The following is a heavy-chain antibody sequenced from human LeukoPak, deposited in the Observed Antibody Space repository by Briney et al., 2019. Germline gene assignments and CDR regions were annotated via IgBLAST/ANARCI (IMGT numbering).Heavy chain of an antibody. J-gene: IGHJ4*02. V-gene: IGHV1-8*01. D-gene: IGHD6-19*01. CDR1: GYTFTSYD. Sequence: ASVKVSCKASGYTFTSYDINWVRQAPGQGLEWMGWMNPNSGNTVYAQKFQGRVTMTRNTSISTAYMELSSLRSEDTAVYYCARGLVRQWLVFVYWGQGTLVTVSS. CDR3: ARGLVRQWLVFVY. CDR2: MNPNSGNT.